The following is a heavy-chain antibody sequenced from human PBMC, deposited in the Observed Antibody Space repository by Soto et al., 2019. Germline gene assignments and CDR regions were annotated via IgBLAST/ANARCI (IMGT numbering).Heavy chain of an antibody. D-gene: IGHD4-17*01. CDR1: GDSISSGYY. Sequence: SETLSLTCAVSGDSISSGYYWAWIRRPPGKGLEWIGSIYHSGTTYYNPSLKSRVTISVDTSRNQFSLRLSSVTAADSAVYFCARVRYGDNWHGLIDYWGQGTLVTVSS. J-gene: IGHJ4*02. CDR2: IYHSGTT. CDR3: ARVRYGDNWHGLIDY. V-gene: IGHV4-38-2*01.